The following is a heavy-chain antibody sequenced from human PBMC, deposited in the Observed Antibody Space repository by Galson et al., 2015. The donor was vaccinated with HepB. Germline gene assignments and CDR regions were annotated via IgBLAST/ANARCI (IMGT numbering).Heavy chain of an antibody. CDR1: GFTFDDYA. Sequence: SLRLSCAASGFTFDDYAMHWVRQAPGKGLEWVSGISWNSGSIGYADSVKGRFTISRDNAKNSLYLQMNSLRAEDTALYYCAKVHEGYCSSTSCYTFDYWGQGTLVTVSS. CDR2: ISWNSGSI. D-gene: IGHD2-2*02. J-gene: IGHJ4*02. V-gene: IGHV3-9*01. CDR3: AKVHEGYCSSTSCYTFDY.